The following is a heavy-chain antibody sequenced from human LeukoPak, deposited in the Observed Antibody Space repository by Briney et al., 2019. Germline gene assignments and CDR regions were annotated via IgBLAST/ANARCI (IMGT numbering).Heavy chain of an antibody. CDR1: GGPISSSSYY. V-gene: IGHV4-39*01. CDR2: IYYSGST. J-gene: IGHJ4*02. Sequence: SETLSLTCTVSGGPISSSSYYWGWIRQPPGKGLEWIGTIYYSGSTYYNPSLKSRVTISVDTSKNQFSLKLSSVTAADTAVYYCARHGGSSYGSYYFDFWGQGTLVTVSS. CDR3: ARHGGSSYGSYYFDF. D-gene: IGHD5-18*01.